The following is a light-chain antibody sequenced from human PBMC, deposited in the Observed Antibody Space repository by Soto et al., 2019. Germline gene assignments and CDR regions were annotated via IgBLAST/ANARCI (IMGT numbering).Light chain of an antibody. CDR1: SSDVGTYNY. Sequence: QSTLTQPRSVSGSPGQSVTISCTGTSSDVGTYNYVSWYQLHPGKAPKLMIYDVNKRPSGVPDRFSGSKSGNTASLTISGLQAEDEADYYCGTWDSSLSVGVFGGGTKLTVL. V-gene: IGLV2-11*01. J-gene: IGLJ3*02. CDR2: DVN. CDR3: GTWDSSLSVGV.